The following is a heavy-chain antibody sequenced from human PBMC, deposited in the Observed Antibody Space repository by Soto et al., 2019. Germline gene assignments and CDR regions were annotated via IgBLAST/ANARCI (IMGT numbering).Heavy chain of an antibody. D-gene: IGHD3-3*01. CDR1: GFAISNAW. CDR3: TTDRGSRDFWSGYLLQYYGMDV. Sequence: PGGSLRLSCEASGFAISNAWMSWVRQAPGKGLEWVGRIKSTTDSGTTDYAAPVKGRFTISRDESKNTLYLQMNSLKTEDTAVYYCTTDRGSRDFWSGYLLQYYGMDVWGQGTTVTVYS. J-gene: IGHJ6*02. V-gene: IGHV3-15*01. CDR2: IKSTTDSGTT.